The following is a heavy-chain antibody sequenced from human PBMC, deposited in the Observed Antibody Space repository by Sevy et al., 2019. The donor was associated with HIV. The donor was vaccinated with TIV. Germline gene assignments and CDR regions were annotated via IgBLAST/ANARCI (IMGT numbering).Heavy chain of an antibody. CDR3: ATLYYYDSSGYPFDY. Sequence: VSVKVSCKVSGYTLTELSMHWVRQAPGKGLEWMGGFDPEDGETIYAQKFQGRVTMTEDTSTDTAYMELSSLRSEDTAVYYCATLYYYDSSGYPFDYWGQGTLVTVSS. D-gene: IGHD3-22*01. CDR1: GYTLTELS. J-gene: IGHJ4*02. V-gene: IGHV1-24*01. CDR2: FDPEDGET.